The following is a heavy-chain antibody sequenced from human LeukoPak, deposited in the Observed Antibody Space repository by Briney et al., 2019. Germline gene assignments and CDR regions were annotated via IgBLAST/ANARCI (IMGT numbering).Heavy chain of an antibody. J-gene: IGHJ4*02. Sequence: GSSVKVSCKASGGTFSSYAISWVRQAPGQGLEWMGRIIPILGIANYAQGFQGRVTITADKSTSTAYMELSSLRSEDTAVYYCARVRYYGEHDYWGQGTLVTVSS. CDR1: GGTFSSYA. D-gene: IGHD4-17*01. CDR3: ARVRYYGEHDY. CDR2: IIPILGIA. V-gene: IGHV1-69*04.